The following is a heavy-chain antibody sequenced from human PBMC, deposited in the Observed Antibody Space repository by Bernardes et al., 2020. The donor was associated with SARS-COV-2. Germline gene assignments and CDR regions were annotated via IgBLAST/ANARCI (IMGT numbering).Heavy chain of an antibody. CDR1: GGSISSSSYY. D-gene: IGHD3-10*01. V-gene: IGHV4-39*01. CDR3: ARIPPMVRGVIVMTDYYGMDV. Sequence: SETLSLTCTVSGGSISSSSYYWGWIRQPPGKGLEWIGSIYYSGSTYYNPSLKSRVTISVDTSKNQFSLKLSSVTAADTAVYYCARIPPMVRGVIVMTDYYGMDVWGQGTTVTVSS. CDR2: IYYSGST. J-gene: IGHJ6*02.